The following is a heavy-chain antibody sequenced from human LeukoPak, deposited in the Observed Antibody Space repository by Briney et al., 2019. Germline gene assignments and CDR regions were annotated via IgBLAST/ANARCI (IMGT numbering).Heavy chain of an antibody. D-gene: IGHD2-21*01. Sequence: SETLSLTCTVSGDSISSGGYYWSWIRQPPGKGLEWIGEINHSGSTNYNPSLKSRVTISVDTSKNQFSLKLSSVTAADTAVYYCARGLILWGQGTLVTVSS. J-gene: IGHJ4*02. V-gene: IGHV4-39*07. CDR3: ARGLIL. CDR1: GDSISSGGYY. CDR2: INHSGST.